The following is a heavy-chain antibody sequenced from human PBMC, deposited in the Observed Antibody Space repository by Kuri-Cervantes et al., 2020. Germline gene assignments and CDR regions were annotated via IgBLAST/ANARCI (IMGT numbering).Heavy chain of an antibody. CDR3: ARGERGGFDL. Sequence: GESLKISCAASGFTFSSFGMHWVRQAVKGLEWVAFIRYDGSNKYYADSVKGRFTISRDNAKNTVYLQMNSLRVEDTAVYYCARGERGGFDLWGQGTTVTVSS. CDR2: IRYDGSNK. J-gene: IGHJ3*01. V-gene: IGHV3-30*02. D-gene: IGHD4-23*01. CDR1: GFTFSSFG.